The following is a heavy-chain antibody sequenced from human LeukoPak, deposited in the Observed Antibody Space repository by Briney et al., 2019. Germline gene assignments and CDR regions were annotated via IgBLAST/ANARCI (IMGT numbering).Heavy chain of an antibody. CDR3: ARDPRGPAGYDSPARDTFDY. CDR2: IFYDGTIQ. D-gene: IGHD3-22*01. J-gene: IGHJ4*02. V-gene: IGHV3-30*03. Sequence: GGSLRLSCAASGFTFTHYAMHWVRQTPGKGLEWVAVIFYDGTIQYYSDSVRGRLIVSRDNPKNTLYLQMNSLRAEDTAVYYCARDPRGPAGYDSPARDTFDYWGQGTLVSVSS. CDR1: GFTFTHYA.